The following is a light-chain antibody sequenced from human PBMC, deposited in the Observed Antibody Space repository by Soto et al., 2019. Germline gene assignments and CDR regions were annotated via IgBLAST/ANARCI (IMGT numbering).Light chain of an antibody. V-gene: IGLV2-11*01. J-gene: IGLJ1*01. CDR3: CSHAGSSVV. CDR1: SSDVGGYNH. CDR2: DVS. Sequence: QSALTQPRSVSGSPGQSVTISCTGTSSDVGGYNHVSWYQQHPGKAPKLIMYDVSTRPSGVPDRFSGSKSGNTASLTISGLQAEDEADYYCCSHAGSSVVFGTGTKLTVL.